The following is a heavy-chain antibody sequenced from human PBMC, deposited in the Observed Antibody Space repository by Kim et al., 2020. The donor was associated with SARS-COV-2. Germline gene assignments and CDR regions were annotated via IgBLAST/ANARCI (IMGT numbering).Heavy chain of an antibody. CDR1: GGSFSGYF. CDR3: ARRDSSSCYNY. D-gene: IGHD6-13*01. J-gene: IGHJ4*02. V-gene: IGHV4-34*01. Sequence: SETLSLTCAVYGGSFSGYFWSWIRQSPGRRLEWIGEVDHSGSTNYNPSFNNRVTILVDTSKNQFSLKLRSVTAADTAVYYCARRDSSSCYNYWGQGTLVT. CDR2: VDHSGST.